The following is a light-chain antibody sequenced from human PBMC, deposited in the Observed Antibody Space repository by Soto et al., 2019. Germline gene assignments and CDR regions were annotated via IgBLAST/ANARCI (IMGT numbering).Light chain of an antibody. J-gene: IGKJ1*01. CDR2: GAS. V-gene: IGKV3-15*01. CDR3: QQYNQWPWT. Sequence: EILMTQSPATLSVSPGARATLSCRASQSVSSNLAWYQHKPGQAPRLLIYGASPRATGIPGRFSGSGSGTVFALTISSLQSEDFGVYYCQQYNQWPWTFGRGTKVEIK. CDR1: QSVSSN.